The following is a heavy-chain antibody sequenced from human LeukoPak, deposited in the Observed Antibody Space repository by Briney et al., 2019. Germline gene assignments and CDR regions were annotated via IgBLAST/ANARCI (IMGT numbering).Heavy chain of an antibody. V-gene: IGHV3-48*01. CDR3: ARAIEVAVAGINWFDP. CDR1: GFTFSSYS. J-gene: IGHJ5*02. Sequence: GGSLRLSCAASGFTFSSYSMNWVRQAPGKGLEWVSYISSSSSTIYYADSVKGRFTISRDNAKNSLYLQMNSLRVEDTAVYYCARAIEVAVAGINWFDPWGQGTLVTVSS. CDR2: ISSSSSTI. D-gene: IGHD6-19*01.